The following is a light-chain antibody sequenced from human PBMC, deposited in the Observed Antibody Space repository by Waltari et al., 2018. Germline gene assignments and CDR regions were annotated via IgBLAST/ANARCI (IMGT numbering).Light chain of an antibody. V-gene: IGKV2-30*01. Sequence: DVVMTQSPLSLPVTLGQPASISCRSSQSLVYSDGNTYLNWFQERPGQSPRRLIYKVSNREFGVPDRFSGSGSGTDFTLKISRVEAEDVGFYHCMQSAHWPWTFGQGTKVEIK. J-gene: IGKJ1*01. CDR1: QSLVYSDGNTY. CDR3: MQSAHWPWT. CDR2: KVS.